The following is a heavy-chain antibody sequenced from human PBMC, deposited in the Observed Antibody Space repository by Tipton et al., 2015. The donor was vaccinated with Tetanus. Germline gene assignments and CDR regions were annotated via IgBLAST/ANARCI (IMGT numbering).Heavy chain of an antibody. Sequence: GSLRLSCAASGFTFRSYAMSWVRQAPGKGLEWVASISSGSAQIYYADSVEGRFTISRDNSKNSVYLQMSSLRADDTAVYYCARLEEYTYGFDLWGQGTMVTVSS. J-gene: IGHJ3*01. CDR2: ISSGSAQI. CDR1: GFTFRSYA. CDR3: ARLEEYTYGFDL. D-gene: IGHD1-1*01. V-gene: IGHV3-21*01.